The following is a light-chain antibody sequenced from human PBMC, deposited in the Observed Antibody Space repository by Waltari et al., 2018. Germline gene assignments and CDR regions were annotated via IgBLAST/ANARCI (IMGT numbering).Light chain of an antibody. J-gene: IGLJ3*02. Sequence: QLVLTQSPSASASLGASVKLTCTLSSGHSRYAIAWHQQQPEKGPRYLMKVNSDGSHRKGDGIPDRFSGSSSGAERYLTISSLQSEDEADYYCQTWGTGIRVFGGGTKLTVL. V-gene: IGLV4-69*01. CDR2: VNSDGSH. CDR1: SGHSRYA. CDR3: QTWGTGIRV.